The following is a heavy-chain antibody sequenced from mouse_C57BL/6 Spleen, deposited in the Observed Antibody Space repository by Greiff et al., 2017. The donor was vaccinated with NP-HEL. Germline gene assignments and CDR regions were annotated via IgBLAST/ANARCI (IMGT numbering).Heavy chain of an antibody. J-gene: IGHJ2*01. CDR3: AKRRSGTFDY. V-gene: IGHV3-6*01. CDR2: ISYDGSN. Sequence: DVKLVESGPGLVKPSQSLSLTCSVTGYSITSGYYWNWIRQFPGNKLEWMGYISYDGSNNYNPSLKIRLSITRDTSKNQFFLKLNSVTTEDTATYYCAKRRSGTFDYWGQGTTLTVSS. D-gene: IGHD1-3*01. CDR1: GYSITSGYY.